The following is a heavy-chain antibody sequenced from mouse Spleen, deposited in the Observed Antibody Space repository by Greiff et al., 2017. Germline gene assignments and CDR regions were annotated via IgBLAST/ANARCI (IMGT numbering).Heavy chain of an antibody. Sequence: EVQLQQSGAELVRPGALVKLSCKASGFNIKDYYMHWVKQRPEQGLEWIGWIDPENGNTIYDPKFQGKASITADTSSNTAYLQLSSLTSEDTAVYFCARFPSFITTVVPVYYFDYWGQGTTLTVSS. J-gene: IGHJ2*01. CDR3: ARFPSFITTVVPVYYFDY. CDR1: GFNIKDYY. D-gene: IGHD1-1*01. V-gene: IGHV14-1*02. CDR2: IDPENGNT.